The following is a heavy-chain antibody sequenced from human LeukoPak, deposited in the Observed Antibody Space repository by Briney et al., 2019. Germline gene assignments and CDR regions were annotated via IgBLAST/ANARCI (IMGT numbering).Heavy chain of an antibody. CDR2: INHSGST. D-gene: IGHD3-3*01. CDR1: GGSFSGYY. Sequence: SETLSLTCAVYGGSFSGYYWSWIRQPPGKGLEWIGEINHSGSTNYNPSLKSRVTISVDTSKNQFSLKLSSVTAADTAVYYCAGLFGVEQKGWFDPWGQGTLVTVSS. V-gene: IGHV4-34*01. CDR3: AGLFGVEQKGWFDP. J-gene: IGHJ5*02.